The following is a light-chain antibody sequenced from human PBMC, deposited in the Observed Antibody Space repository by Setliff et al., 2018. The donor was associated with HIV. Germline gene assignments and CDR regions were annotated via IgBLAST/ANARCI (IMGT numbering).Light chain of an antibody. V-gene: IGLV2-8*01. Sequence: QSVLTQPHSASGSPGQSVTISCTGTSSDVGGYNYVSWYQQHPGKAPKLIIYAVTKRPSGVPDRFSGSKSGNTDSLTVSELQAEDEADYYCNSKTGDSIYVFGSGTKV. CDR1: SSDVGGYNY. CDR3: NSKTGDSIYV. J-gene: IGLJ1*01. CDR2: AVT.